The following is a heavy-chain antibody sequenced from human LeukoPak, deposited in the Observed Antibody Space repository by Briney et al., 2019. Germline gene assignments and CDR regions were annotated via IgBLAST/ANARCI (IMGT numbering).Heavy chain of an antibody. J-gene: IGHJ6*02. Sequence: SETLSLTCTVSGGSISSSSYYWGWIRQPPGKGLEWIGYIYYSGSTNYNPSLKSRVTISVDTSKNQFSLKLSSVTAADTAVYYCAREVVGVSYYGMDVWGQGTTVTVSS. CDR3: AREVVGVSYYGMDV. V-gene: IGHV4-61*01. CDR2: IYYSGST. D-gene: IGHD2-2*01. CDR1: GGSISSSSYY.